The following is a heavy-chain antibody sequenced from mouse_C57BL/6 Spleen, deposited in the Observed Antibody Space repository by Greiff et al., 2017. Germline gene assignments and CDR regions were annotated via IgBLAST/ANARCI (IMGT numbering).Heavy chain of an antibody. J-gene: IGHJ1*03. CDR2: ISSGSSNI. Sequence: EVKLVESGGGLVKPGGSLKLSCAASGFTFSDYGLHWVRQAPEKGLEWVAYISSGSSNIYYAANVKGRFTISRDNAKNTLVLQSTSLRSEDTARDYCARDQGRYVDVWGTGTTVTVSS. CDR3: ARDQGRYVDV. V-gene: IGHV5-17*01. D-gene: IGHD3-3*01. CDR1: GFTFSDYG.